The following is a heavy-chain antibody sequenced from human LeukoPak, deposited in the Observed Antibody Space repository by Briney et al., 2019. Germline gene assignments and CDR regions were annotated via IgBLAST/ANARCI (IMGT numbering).Heavy chain of an antibody. V-gene: IGHV3-33*06. Sequence: PGGSLRLSCAASGFTFSSYGMHWVRQAPGKGLEWVAVIWYDGSNKYYADSVKGRFTISRDNSKNTLYLQMNSLRAEDTAVYYCAKETKKYYYDINWFDPWGQGTLVTVS. D-gene: IGHD3-22*01. J-gene: IGHJ5*02. CDR1: GFTFSSYG. CDR2: IWYDGSNK. CDR3: AKETKKYYYDINWFDP.